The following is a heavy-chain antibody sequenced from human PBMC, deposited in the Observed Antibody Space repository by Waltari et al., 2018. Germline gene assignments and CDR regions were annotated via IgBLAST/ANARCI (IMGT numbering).Heavy chain of an antibody. CDR3: ARVATKTYSSPVPGRPYYYGMDV. CDR2: MSSDGSST. D-gene: IGHD3-22*01. J-gene: IGHJ6*02. V-gene: IGHV3-74*01. Sequence: EEQLVESGGGLAQPGESLRLPCAASGFTFSRYWMAWVRQAPGKGMVWVSRMSSDGSSTTYADSVKGRFTISRDNAKNTLYVQMNRLRAEDTAVYYCARVATKTYSSPVPGRPYYYGMDVWGQGTTVTVSS. CDR1: GFTFSRYW.